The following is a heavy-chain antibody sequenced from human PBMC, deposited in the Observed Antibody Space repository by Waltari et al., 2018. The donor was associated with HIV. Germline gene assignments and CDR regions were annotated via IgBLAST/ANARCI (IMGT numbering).Heavy chain of an antibody. J-gene: IGHJ4*02. V-gene: IGHV3-74*01. CDR1: GFTFSSYW. CDR2: NNTDGRDK. Sequence: EVQLVESGGGLVQPGGSLRLSCAASGFTFSSYWMHWVRQAPGKGLVWVSRNNTDGRDKRDGDSVKGRFTISRDNAKNTLYLQMNSLRDEDTAMYYCARDRYTGSSDFDYWGQGTLVSVSS. D-gene: IGHD1-26*01. CDR3: ARDRYTGSSDFDY.